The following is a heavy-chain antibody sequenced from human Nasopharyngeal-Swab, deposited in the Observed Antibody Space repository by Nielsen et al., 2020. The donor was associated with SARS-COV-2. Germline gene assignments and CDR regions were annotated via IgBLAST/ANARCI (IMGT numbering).Heavy chain of an antibody. CDR3: AKEKTTNTRGYFDF. J-gene: IGHJ4*02. Sequence: GSLKISCAASGFTFSRYGMHWVRQAPGKGLEWVAIISYDGSNKYYADSVKGRFTISRDNSKNTVYLQISSLRAEDTAVYYCAKEKTTNTRGYFDFWGQGTLVTVSS. CDR1: GFTFSRYG. CDR2: ISYDGSNK. V-gene: IGHV3-30*18. D-gene: IGHD1-7*01.